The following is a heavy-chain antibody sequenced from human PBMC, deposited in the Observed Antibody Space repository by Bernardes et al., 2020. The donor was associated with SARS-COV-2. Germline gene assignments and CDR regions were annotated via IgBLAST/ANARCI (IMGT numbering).Heavy chain of an antibody. CDR2: ISSSGGST. V-gene: IGHV3-23*01. Sequence: GGSLRLSCAASGFTFSNYAMSWVRQAPGKGLEWVSTISSSGGSTYYADSVRGRFTISRDNSKNTLYLQMNSLRAEDTAVYYCAKERTLTWIQLTSAFDIWGQGTMVTVSS. J-gene: IGHJ3*02. CDR1: GFTFSNYA. D-gene: IGHD5-18*01. CDR3: AKERTLTWIQLTSAFDI.